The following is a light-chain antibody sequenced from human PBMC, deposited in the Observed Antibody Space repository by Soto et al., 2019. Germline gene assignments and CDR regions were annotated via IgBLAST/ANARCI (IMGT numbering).Light chain of an antibody. J-gene: IGKJ1*01. CDR1: QNVNSN. CDR2: GAS. V-gene: IGKV3-15*01. CDR3: QQRSNWPPT. Sequence: EIVMTQSPASLSVSPGERATLSCRASQNVNSNLAWYQQKPGQAPRFLIYGASTRATGIPARFSGSGSGTEFTLTISSLQSEDFAVYYCQQRSNWPPTFGQGTKWIS.